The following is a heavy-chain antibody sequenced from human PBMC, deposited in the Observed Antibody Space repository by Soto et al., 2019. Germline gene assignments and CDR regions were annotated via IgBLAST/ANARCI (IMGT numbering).Heavy chain of an antibody. CDR1: GYTFTGYY. J-gene: IGHJ5*02. Sequence: ASVKVSCKASGYTFTGYYMHWVRQAPGQGLEWMGWINPNSGGTNYAQKFQGRVTMTRDTSISTAYMELSRLRSDDTAVYYCVGSTRHYDILTGYSYNWFDPWGQGTLVTVSS. CDR2: INPNSGGT. V-gene: IGHV1-2*02. D-gene: IGHD3-9*01. CDR3: VGSTRHYDILTGYSYNWFDP.